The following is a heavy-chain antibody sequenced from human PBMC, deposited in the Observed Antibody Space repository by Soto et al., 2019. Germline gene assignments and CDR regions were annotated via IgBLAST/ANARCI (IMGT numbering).Heavy chain of an antibody. V-gene: IGHV1-2*02. CDR3: ARAPDLIVLMVYATECWFDP. D-gene: IGHD2-8*01. CDR1: GYTFTGYY. J-gene: IGHJ5*02. Sequence: PGASVKVSCKASGYTFTGYYMHWVRQAPGQGLEWMGWINPNSGGTNYAQKFQGRVTMTRDTSISTAYMELSRLRSDDTAVYYCARAPDLIVLMVYATECWFDPWGQGTLVTVSS. CDR2: INPNSGGT.